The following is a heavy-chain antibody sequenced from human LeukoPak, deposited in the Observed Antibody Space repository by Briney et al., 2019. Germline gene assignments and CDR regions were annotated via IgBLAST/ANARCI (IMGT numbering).Heavy chain of an antibody. V-gene: IGHV4-39*01. D-gene: IGHD3-3*01. CDR3: ARQSNDFWSGYYKYYFDY. CDR2: IYYSRST. CDR1: GGSISSSSYY. Sequence: SETLSLTCTVSGGSISSSSYYWGWIRQPPGKGLEWLGSIYYSRSTYYNPSLKSRVTISVDTSKNQFSLKLSSVTAADTAVYYCARQSNDFWSGYYKYYFDYWGQGTLVTVSS. J-gene: IGHJ4*02.